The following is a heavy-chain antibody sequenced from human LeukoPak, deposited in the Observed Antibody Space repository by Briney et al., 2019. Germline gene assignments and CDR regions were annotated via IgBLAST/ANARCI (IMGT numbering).Heavy chain of an antibody. D-gene: IGHD3-3*01. J-gene: IGHJ4*02. CDR3: ARDKTFEVVNYFDN. CDR2: IYYSGST. V-gene: IGHV4-39*07. Sequence: SETLSLTCTVPGGSISSGSYYWGWIRQPPGKGLEWIGSIYYSGSTYYNPSLKSRVTISGDTSKNQFSLKLRSVTAADTAVYYCARDKTFEVVNYFDNWGQGTLVTVSS. CDR1: GGSISSGSYY.